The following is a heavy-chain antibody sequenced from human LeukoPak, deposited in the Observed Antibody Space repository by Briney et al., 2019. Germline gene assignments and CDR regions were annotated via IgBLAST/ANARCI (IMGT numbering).Heavy chain of an antibody. V-gene: IGHV3-30*02. CDR1: GFTFSSYG. CDR2: IRYDGSNK. D-gene: IGHD3-10*01. Sequence: GGSLRLSCAASGFTFSSYGMHWVRQAPGKGLEWVAFIRYDGSNKYYADSVKGRFTISRDNSKNTLYLQMNSLRAEDTAVYYCAKGSGSGSYYPYYCYYMDVWGKGTTVTISS. J-gene: IGHJ6*03. CDR3: AKGSGSGSYYPYYCYYMDV.